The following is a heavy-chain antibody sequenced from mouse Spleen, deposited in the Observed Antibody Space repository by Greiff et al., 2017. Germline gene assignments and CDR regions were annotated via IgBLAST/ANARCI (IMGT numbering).Heavy chain of an antibody. CDR3: ARDDYGYDY. CDR1: GYTFTSYW. V-gene: IGHV1-55*01. CDR2: IYPGSGST. J-gene: IGHJ2*01. D-gene: IGHD1-2*01. Sequence: QVQLQQPGAELVKPGASVTMSCKASGYTFTSYWITWVTQRPGQGLEWIGDIYPGSGSTNYNEKFKSKATLTVDTSSSTAYMQLSSLTSEDSAVYYCARDDYGYDYWGQGTTLTVSS.